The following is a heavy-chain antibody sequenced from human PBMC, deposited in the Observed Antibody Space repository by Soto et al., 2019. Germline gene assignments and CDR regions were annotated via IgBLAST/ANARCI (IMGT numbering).Heavy chain of an antibody. Sequence: QLQLQESGPGLVKPSETLSLTCTVSGGSISSISDYWGWIRQPPGKGLEWIGSMYYSGGAYYNPSVDRRVTISVDTSKNHVSLKLASVTAADTAVYYCARHVQETGYSSAGTCSRFDYWGQGTQVTVSS. D-gene: IGHD2-15*01. CDR2: MYYSGGA. CDR3: ARHVQETGYSSAGTCSRFDY. J-gene: IGHJ4*02. V-gene: IGHV4-39*01. CDR1: GGSISSISDY.